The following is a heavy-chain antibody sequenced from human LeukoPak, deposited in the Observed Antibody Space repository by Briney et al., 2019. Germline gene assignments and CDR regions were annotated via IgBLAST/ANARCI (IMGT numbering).Heavy chain of an antibody. D-gene: IGHD3-22*01. CDR2: INPNSGGT. J-gene: IGHJ4*02. V-gene: IGHV1-2*06. Sequence: APVKVSCKASGYTFTGYYMHWVRQAPGQGLEWMGRINPNSGGTNYAQKFQGRVTMTRDTSISTAYMELSRLRSDDTAVYYCARVPPYYCDSSGYYHLDYWGQGTLVTVSS. CDR3: ARVPPYYCDSSGYYHLDY. CDR1: GYTFTGYY.